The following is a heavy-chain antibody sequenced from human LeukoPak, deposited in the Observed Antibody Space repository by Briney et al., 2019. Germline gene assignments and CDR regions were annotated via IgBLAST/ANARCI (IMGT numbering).Heavy chain of an antibody. Sequence: QPGGSLRLSCAASGFTFSTYWMHWVRQAPGKGLEWVAVIGYDGSNKYYAGSVKGRFTISRDNYKNTLYVQMNSLRDEDTAVYYCARGNGWHIDSWGQGTLVTVSS. V-gene: IGHV3-30*03. CDR3: ARGNGWHIDS. CDR1: GFTFSTYW. J-gene: IGHJ4*02. D-gene: IGHD6-19*01. CDR2: IGYDGSNK.